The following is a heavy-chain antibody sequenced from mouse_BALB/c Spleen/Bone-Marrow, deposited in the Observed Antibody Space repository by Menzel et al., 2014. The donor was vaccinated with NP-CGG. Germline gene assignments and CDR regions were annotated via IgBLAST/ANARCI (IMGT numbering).Heavy chain of an antibody. Sequence: VKLMESGPGLVQPSQSLSITCTASGFSLTSYGVHWVRQSPGKGLEWLGVIWSGGSTDYNAAFISRLSISKDNSKSQVFFKMNSLQANDTAIYYCARNSHCYGYYYAMDYWGQGTSVTVSS. CDR3: ARNSHCYGYYYAMDY. D-gene: IGHD1-2*01. CDR2: IWSGGST. V-gene: IGHV2-2*02. J-gene: IGHJ4*01. CDR1: GFSLTSYG.